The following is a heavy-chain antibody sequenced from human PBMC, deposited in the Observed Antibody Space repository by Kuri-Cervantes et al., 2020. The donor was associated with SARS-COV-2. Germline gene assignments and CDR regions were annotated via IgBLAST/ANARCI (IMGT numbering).Heavy chain of an antibody. CDR1: GGTFSSYA. Sequence: SVKVSCKASGGTFSSYAISWVRQAPGQGLEWMGGIIPIFGTANYAQKFQGRVTITTDESTSTAYMELSSLRAEDTAVYYCARPYSGSYAAFFDYWGQGTLVTVSS. J-gene: IGHJ4*02. V-gene: IGHV1-69*05. CDR2: IIPIFGTA. CDR3: ARPYSGSYAAFFDY. D-gene: IGHD1-26*01.